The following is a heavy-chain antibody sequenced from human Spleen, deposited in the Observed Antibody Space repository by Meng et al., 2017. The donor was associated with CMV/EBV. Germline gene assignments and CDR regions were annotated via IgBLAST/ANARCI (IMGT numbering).Heavy chain of an antibody. CDR1: GFTVSSNY. Sequence: VRQVESGGGLIRPGGFLRLSCAASGFTVSSNYMSWVRQAPGKGLEWVCIIYRGDNTYYIDSVKDRFTVSRDNSKNTMYLQMNSLRVEDTAVYYCTGDSVSNPNLDYWGQGTLVTVSS. D-gene: IGHD3-10*01. CDR2: IYRGDNT. J-gene: IGHJ4*02. V-gene: IGHV3-53*01. CDR3: TGDSVSNPNLDY.